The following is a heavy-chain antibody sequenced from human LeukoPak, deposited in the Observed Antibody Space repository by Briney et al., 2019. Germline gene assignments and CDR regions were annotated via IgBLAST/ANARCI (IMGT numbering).Heavy chain of an antibody. CDR1: GYTFTGYY. J-gene: IGHJ4*02. CDR2: INPSGGST. D-gene: IGHD6-19*01. CDR3: ARAPGEYSSGWRPFDY. Sequence: ASVKVSCKASGYTFTGYYMHWVRQAPGQGLEWMGIINPSGGSTSHARKFQGRVTMTRDTSTSTVYMELSSLRSEDTAVYYCARAPGEYSSGWRPFDYWGQGTLVTVSS. V-gene: IGHV1-46*01.